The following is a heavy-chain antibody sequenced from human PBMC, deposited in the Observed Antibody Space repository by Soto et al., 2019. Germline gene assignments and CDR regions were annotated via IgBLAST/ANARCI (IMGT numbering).Heavy chain of an antibody. Sequence: GGTVRLSCAASGFAFSDYYMSWIRQAPGKGLEWVSYISSSGSTIYYADSVKGRFTISRDNAKNSLYLQMNSLRAEDTAVYYCASHRGYCIGVSCSALVYSFDYWGPGTLVTGSS. CDR3: ASHRGYCIGVSCSALVYSFDY. V-gene: IGHV3-11*01. CDR2: ISSSGSTI. CDR1: GFAFSDYY. J-gene: IGHJ4*02. D-gene: IGHD2-15*01.